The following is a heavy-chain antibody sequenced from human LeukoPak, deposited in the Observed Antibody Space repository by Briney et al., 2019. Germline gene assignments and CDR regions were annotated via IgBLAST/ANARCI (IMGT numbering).Heavy chain of an antibody. CDR3: ARGDNSGPDYYYYMDV. V-gene: IGHV3-48*03. CDR1: GFAFSSYE. Sequence: GGSLRLSCAASGFAFSSYEMDWVRQAPGKGLEWVSYISSSDSIIYYADSVKGRFTISRDNAKNSLYLQMNSLRAEDTAVYYCARGDNSGPDYYYYMDVWGKGTTVTISS. J-gene: IGHJ6*03. CDR2: ISSSDSII. D-gene: IGHD6-19*01.